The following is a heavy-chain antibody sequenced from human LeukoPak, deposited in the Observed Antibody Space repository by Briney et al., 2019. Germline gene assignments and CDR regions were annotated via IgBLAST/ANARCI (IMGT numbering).Heavy chain of an antibody. CDR3: ARALTTLTYEGY. V-gene: IGHV3-74*01. CDR2: ISTDGYTT. Sequence: GGSMRLSCAASGLAFSAYKMHWVRQAPRKGLVWVSRISTDGYTTDYADFVQGRFTASRDNTKNTWSLEMNSLRAEDTAVYYCARALTTLTYEGYWGQGTLVTVSS. CDR1: GLAFSAYK. J-gene: IGHJ4*02. D-gene: IGHD1-1*01.